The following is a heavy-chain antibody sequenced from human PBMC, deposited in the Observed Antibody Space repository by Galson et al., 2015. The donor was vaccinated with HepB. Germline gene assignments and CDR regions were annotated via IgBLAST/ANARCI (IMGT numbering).Heavy chain of an antibody. CDR2: IKQDGSEK. Sequence: LRLSCAASGFTFSSYWMSWVRQAPGKGLEWVANIKQDGSEKYYVDSVKGRFTISRDNAKNSLYLQMNSLRAEDTAVYYCARVFRRVVPAASFDYWGQGTLVTVSS. CDR3: ARVFRRVVPAASFDY. D-gene: IGHD2-2*01. V-gene: IGHV3-7*03. CDR1: GFTFSSYW. J-gene: IGHJ4*02.